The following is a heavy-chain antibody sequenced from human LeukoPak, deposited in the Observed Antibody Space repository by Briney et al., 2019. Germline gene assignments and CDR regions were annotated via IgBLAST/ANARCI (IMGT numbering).Heavy chain of an antibody. CDR3: AKLAITEYFSDY. V-gene: IGHV3-23*01. Sequence: PGGSLRLSCAVSGFTFSSYGMSWVRQAPGKALEWVSYIRGSGGSTYYADSVKGRFTISRDNSKNTLYLQMNSLRAEDTAVYYCAKLAITEYFSDYWGQGALVTVSS. CDR1: GFTFSSYG. CDR2: IRGSGGST. D-gene: IGHD2-21*01. J-gene: IGHJ4*02.